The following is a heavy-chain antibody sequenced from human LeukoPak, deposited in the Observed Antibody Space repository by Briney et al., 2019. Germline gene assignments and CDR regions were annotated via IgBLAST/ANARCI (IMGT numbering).Heavy chain of an antibody. D-gene: IGHD3-22*01. CDR1: GFAFNTYA. J-gene: IGHJ4*02. CDR2: ISSDGIST. Sequence: PGRSLRLSCAASGFAFNTYALHWVRQAPGKGLEWVAIISSDGISTYYADSVEGRFSNSRDNSKNMLYLQMDSLRAEDTAMYYCARDLRPADTTGYYSHFDYWGQGTLVTVSS. CDR3: ARDLRPADTTGYYSHFDY. V-gene: IGHV3-30*04.